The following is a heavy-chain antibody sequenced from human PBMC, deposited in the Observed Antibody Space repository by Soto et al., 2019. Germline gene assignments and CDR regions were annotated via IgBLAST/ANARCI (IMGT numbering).Heavy chain of an antibody. CDR3: ARMGRYCSGGSCYLNWFDS. V-gene: IGHV3-48*03. J-gene: IGHJ5*01. CDR2: ISSSGSTI. Sequence: PGGSLRLSCAASGFTFSSYEMNWVRQAPGKGLEWVSYISSSGSTIYYADSVKGRFTISRDNAKNSLYLQMNSLRAEDTAVYYCARMGRYCSGGSCYLNWFDSWGQGTLVTVSS. D-gene: IGHD2-15*01. CDR1: GFTFSSYE.